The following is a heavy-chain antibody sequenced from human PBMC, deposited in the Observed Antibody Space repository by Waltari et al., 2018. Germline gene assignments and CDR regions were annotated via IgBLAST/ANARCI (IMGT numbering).Heavy chain of an antibody. CDR3: AKAYSAIVGATTGAFDI. D-gene: IGHD1-26*01. CDR2: ISWNSGSI. V-gene: IGHV3-9*03. Sequence: EVQLVESGGGLVQPGRSLRLSCAASGFTFDDYAMHWVRQAPGKGLEWVSGISWNSGSIGYADSVKGRFTISRDNAKNSLYLQMNSLRAEDMALYYCAKAYSAIVGATTGAFDIWGQGTMVTVSS. J-gene: IGHJ3*02. CDR1: GFTFDDYA.